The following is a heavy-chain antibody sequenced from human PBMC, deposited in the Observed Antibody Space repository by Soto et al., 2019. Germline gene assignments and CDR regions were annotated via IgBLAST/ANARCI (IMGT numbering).Heavy chain of an antibody. CDR1: GGSISSGDYY. Sequence: SETLSLTCTVSGGSISSGDYYWSWIRQPPGKGLEWIGYIYYSGSTYYNPSLKSRVTISVDTSKNQFSLKLSSVTAADTAVYYCARAQGGIAAGGYWFDPWGQGTLVTVSS. D-gene: IGHD6-13*01. J-gene: IGHJ5*02. CDR2: IYYSGST. CDR3: ARAQGGIAAGGYWFDP. V-gene: IGHV4-30-4*02.